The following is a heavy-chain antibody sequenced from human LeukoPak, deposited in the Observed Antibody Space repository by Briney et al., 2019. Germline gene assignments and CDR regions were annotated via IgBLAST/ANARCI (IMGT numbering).Heavy chain of an antibody. Sequence: PSETLSLTCAVSGYSISRGYYWGWIRQPPGKGLEWIGSIYHSGSTYYNPSLKSRVTISVDTSKNQFSLKLSSVTAADTAVYYCARPYSSGWYYFDYWGQGTLVTVSS. CDR1: GYSISRGYY. CDR3: ARPYSSGWYYFDY. J-gene: IGHJ4*02. CDR2: IYHSGST. D-gene: IGHD6-19*01. V-gene: IGHV4-38-2*01.